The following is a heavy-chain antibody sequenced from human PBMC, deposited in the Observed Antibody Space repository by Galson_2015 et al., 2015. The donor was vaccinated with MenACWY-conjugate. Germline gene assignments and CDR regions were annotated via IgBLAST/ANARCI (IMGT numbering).Heavy chain of an antibody. J-gene: IGHJ6*02. V-gene: IGHV4-39*01. Sequence: SETLSLTCTVSGGSISSSSYYWGWIRQPPGKGLEWIGSIYYSGSTNYNPSLKSRVTLSVDTSKKQFSLKLTSVTAADTAVYYCARHAVGFGDSTLYYNMDVWGQGTTVTVSS. CDR2: IYYSGST. CDR3: ARHAVGFGDSTLYYNMDV. D-gene: IGHD4-17*01. CDR1: GGSISSSSYY.